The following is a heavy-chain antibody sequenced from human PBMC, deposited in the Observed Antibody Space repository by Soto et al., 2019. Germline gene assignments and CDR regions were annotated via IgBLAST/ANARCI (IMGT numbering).Heavy chain of an antibody. CDR1: GGSFSGYY. CDR2: INHSGST. V-gene: IGHV4-34*01. CDR3: ARKGSLLGYCSSTSCSRKGAFDI. Sequence: SETLSLTCAVYGGSFSGYYWSWIRQPPGKGLEWIGEINHSGSTNYNPSLKSRVTISVDTSKNQFSLKLSSVTAADTAVYYCARKGSLLGYCSSTSCSRKGAFDIWGQGTMVTVSS. J-gene: IGHJ3*02. D-gene: IGHD2-2*01.